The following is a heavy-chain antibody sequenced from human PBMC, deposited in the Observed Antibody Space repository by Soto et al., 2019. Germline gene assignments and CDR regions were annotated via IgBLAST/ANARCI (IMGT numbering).Heavy chain of an antibody. CDR2: IHPSGST. CDR1: GGSFSCYS. Sequence: SETLSLTCAVYGGSFSCYSWSWIRQPPGKGLEWVGEIHPSGSTNYNPSLKSRVTISVDTSKSQFSLKLNSVTAADTAMYYCARGVLGRSSSWYGPWGQGTLVTVSS. CDR3: ARGVLGRSSSWYGP. D-gene: IGHD6-13*01. V-gene: IGHV4-34*01. J-gene: IGHJ5*02.